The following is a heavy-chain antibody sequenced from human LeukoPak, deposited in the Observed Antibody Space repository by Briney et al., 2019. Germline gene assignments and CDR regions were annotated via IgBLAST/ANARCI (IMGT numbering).Heavy chain of an antibody. D-gene: IGHD5-18*01. J-gene: IGHJ6*03. Sequence: ASVKVSCKASGYTFTGYYMHWVRQAPGQGLEWMGWINPNSGGTNYAQKFQGRVTMTRDTSISTAYMELSRLRSDDTAVYYCAREGRYRYGYNEYHLYMDIWGKGTTVTVSS. CDR1: GYTFTGYY. V-gene: IGHV1-2*02. CDR2: INPNSGGT. CDR3: AREGRYRYGYNEYHLYMDI.